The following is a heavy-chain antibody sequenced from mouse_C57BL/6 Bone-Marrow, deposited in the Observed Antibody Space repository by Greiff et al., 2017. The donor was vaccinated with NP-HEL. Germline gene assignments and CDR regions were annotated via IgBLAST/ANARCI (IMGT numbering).Heavy chain of an antibody. J-gene: IGHJ4*01. CDR1: GYSFTGYF. CDR3: ASRDYYGSIGY. D-gene: IGHD1-1*01. V-gene: IGHV1-20*01. CDR2: INPYNGST. Sequence: VQLQQPGPELVKPGDSVKISCKASGYSFTGYFMNWVMQSHGKSLEWIGRINPYNGSTIYNQKFKGKATLTVDKSSSTAHMQLRSLTSEDSAVYYCASRDYYGSIGYWGQGTSVTVSS.